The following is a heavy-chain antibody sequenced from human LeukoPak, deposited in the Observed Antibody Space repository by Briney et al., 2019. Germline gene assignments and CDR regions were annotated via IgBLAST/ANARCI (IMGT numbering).Heavy chain of an antibody. V-gene: IGHV4-59*01. CDR1: GGSISSYY. D-gene: IGHD4-17*01. Sequence: SETLSLTCTVSGGSISSYYWSWIRQPPGKGLEWIGYIYYSGSTNYNPSLKSRVTISVDTSKSQFSLKLSSVTAADTAAYYCARVYGDYGDCYDYWGQGTLVTVSS. CDR2: IYYSGST. J-gene: IGHJ4*02. CDR3: ARVYGDYGDCYDY.